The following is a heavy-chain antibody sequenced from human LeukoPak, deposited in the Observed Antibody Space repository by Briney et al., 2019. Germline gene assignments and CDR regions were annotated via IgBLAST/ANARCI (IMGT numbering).Heavy chain of an antibody. CDR2: ISPSGGST. J-gene: IGHJ6*03. CDR1: GYAFTSNY. D-gene: IGHD3-3*01. Sequence: GASVKVSCKAFGYAFTSNYMHWVRQAPGQGPEWMGVISPSGGSTTYAQKFQGRVTLTRDMSTSTDYLELSSLRSEDTAVYYCARGGIFGIVPTYFYYSMDVWGKGTTVSVSS. V-gene: IGHV1-46*01. CDR3: ARGGIFGIVPTYFYYSMDV.